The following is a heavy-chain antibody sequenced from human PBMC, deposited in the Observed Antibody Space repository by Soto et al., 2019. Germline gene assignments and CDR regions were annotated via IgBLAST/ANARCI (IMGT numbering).Heavy chain of an antibody. CDR3: ARVPDY. CDR1: GGSISSGGYS. V-gene: IGHV4-30-2*01. J-gene: IGHJ4*02. CDR2: MYHSGST. Sequence: PSETLSLTCAVSGGSISSGGYSWSWIRQPPGKGLEWIGYMYHSGSTYYNPSLKSRVTISIDRSKNQFSLKLSSVTAADTAVYYCARVPDYWDQGILVPSPQ. D-gene: IGHD2-2*01.